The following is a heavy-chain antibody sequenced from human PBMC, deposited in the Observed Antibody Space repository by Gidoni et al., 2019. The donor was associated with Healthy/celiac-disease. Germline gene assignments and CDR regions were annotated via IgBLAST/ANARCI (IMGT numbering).Heavy chain of an antibody. CDR2: ISAYNGDT. D-gene: IGHD6-19*01. CDR1: GYTFTSYG. CDR3: ARDPGIAVAHPNWFDP. J-gene: IGHJ5*02. Sequence: QVQLVQSGAEVKKPGASVKVSCKASGYTFTSYGISWVRQAPGQGLQWMGWISAYNGDTNYAQKLQGRVTMTTDTSTSTAYMELRSLRSDDTAVYYCARDPGIAVAHPNWFDPWGQGTLVTVSS. V-gene: IGHV1-18*04.